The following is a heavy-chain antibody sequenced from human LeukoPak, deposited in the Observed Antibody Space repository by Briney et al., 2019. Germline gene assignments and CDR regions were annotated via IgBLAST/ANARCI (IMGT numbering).Heavy chain of an antibody. CDR1: GGSFSGYY. CDR2: INHSGST. J-gene: IGHJ6*02. D-gene: IGHD2-2*01. CDR3: ARVPAAYYYGMDV. Sequence: PSETLSPTCAVYGGSFSGYYWSWIRQPPGKGLEWIGEINHSGSTNYNPSLKSRVTISVDTSKNQFSLKLSSVTAADTAVYYCARVPAAYYYGMDVWGQGTTVTVSS. V-gene: IGHV4-34*01.